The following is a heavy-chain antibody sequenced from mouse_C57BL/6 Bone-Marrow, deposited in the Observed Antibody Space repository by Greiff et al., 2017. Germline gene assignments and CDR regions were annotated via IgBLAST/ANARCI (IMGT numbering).Heavy chain of an antibody. D-gene: IGHD1-1*01. CDR3: ARHDYGTWFAY. CDR1: GFTFSSYG. CDR2: ISSGGSYT. V-gene: IGHV5-6*02. J-gene: IGHJ3*01. Sequence: EVMLVESGGDLVKPGGSLKLSCAASGFTFSSYGMTWVRQTPDKGLEWVATISSGGSYTYYPDSVKGRFPISRDNAKNTQYLQMSSLKSEDTAMYYCARHDYGTWFAYWGQGTLVTVSA.